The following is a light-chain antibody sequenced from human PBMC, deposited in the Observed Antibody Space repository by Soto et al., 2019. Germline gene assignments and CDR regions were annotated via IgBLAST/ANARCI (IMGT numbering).Light chain of an antibody. V-gene: IGKV1-39*01. J-gene: IGKJ2*01. CDR3: QQSYSSPQMYT. CDR1: QSISNS. CDR2: AAS. Sequence: DIQMTQSPSSLSASVGDRVTITCRASQSISNSLNLYQQKPGKVPDLLIYAASNLQSGVPSRITGSGSGTDFTLTISSLQPEDFTPHYCQQSYSSPQMYTFGQGTKLEIK.